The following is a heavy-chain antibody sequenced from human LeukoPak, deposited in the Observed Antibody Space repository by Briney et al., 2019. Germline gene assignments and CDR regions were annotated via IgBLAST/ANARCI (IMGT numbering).Heavy chain of an antibody. Sequence: GGSLRLSCAASGFTFSSYGMHWVRQAPGKGLEWVAVIWYDGSNKYYADSVKGRFTISRDNSKNTLYLQMNSLRAEDTAVYYCAKDAQGYCSSTSCYTPPDYWGQGTLVTVSS. D-gene: IGHD2-2*02. V-gene: IGHV3-33*06. CDR3: AKDAQGYCSSTSCYTPPDY. J-gene: IGHJ4*02. CDR2: IWYDGSNK. CDR1: GFTFSSYG.